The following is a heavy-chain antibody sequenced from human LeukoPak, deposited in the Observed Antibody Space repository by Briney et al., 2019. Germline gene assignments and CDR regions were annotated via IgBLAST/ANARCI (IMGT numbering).Heavy chain of an antibody. D-gene: IGHD3-10*01. CDR2: ISYDGSNK. CDR3: ARDPGRELKDAFDI. V-gene: IGHV3-30-3*01. Sequence: PGGSLRLSCAASGFTFSTYALHWVRQAPGKGLEWVAVISYDGSNKYYADSVKGRFTISRDNAKNSLYLQMNSLRAEDTAVYYCARDPGRELKDAFDIWGQGTMVTVSS. CDR1: GFTFSTYA. J-gene: IGHJ3*02.